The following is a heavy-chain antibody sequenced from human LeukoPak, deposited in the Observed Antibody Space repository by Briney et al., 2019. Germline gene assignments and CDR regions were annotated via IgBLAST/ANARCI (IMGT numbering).Heavy chain of an antibody. J-gene: IGHJ3*02. CDR2: ISISSSTI. V-gene: IGHV3-48*01. CDR3: ARPKGDAFDI. CDR1: GFNFSSYS. Sequence: PGGSLRLSCAASGFNFSSYSMNWVRQAPGKGLEWVSYISISSSTIYYADSVKRRFTISRDNAKNSLYLQMNILRAEDTAVYYCARPKGDAFDIWGQGTMVTVSS.